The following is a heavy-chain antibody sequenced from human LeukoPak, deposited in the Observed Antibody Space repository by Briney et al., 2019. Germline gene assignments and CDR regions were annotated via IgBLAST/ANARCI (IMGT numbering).Heavy chain of an antibody. CDR1: GYTFTGYY. V-gene: IGHV1-2*06. D-gene: IGHD2-15*01. J-gene: IGHJ3*02. Sequence: ASVKVSCKASGYTFTGYYMHWVRQATGQGLEWMGRINPNSGGTNYAQKFQGRVTMTRDTSISTAYMELSRLRSDDTAVYYCARDCGGSCSDAFDIWGQGTMVTVSS. CDR3: ARDCGGSCSDAFDI. CDR2: INPNSGGT.